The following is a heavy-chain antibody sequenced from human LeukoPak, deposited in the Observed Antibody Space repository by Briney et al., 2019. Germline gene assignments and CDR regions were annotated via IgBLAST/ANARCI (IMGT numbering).Heavy chain of an antibody. Sequence: GGSLRLSCAASGFTFSSYGMHWVRQAPGKGLEWVAVISYDGSNKYYADSVKGRFTISRDNSKNTVYLQMNSLRAGDTAVYYCAKSGGVTTTLGYWGQGTLVTVSS. V-gene: IGHV3-30*18. CDR2: ISYDGSNK. CDR3: AKSGGVTTTLGY. CDR1: GFTFSSYG. J-gene: IGHJ4*02. D-gene: IGHD4-17*01.